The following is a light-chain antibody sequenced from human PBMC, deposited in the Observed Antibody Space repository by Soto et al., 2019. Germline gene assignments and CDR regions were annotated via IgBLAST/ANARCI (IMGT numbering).Light chain of an antibody. CDR3: QSYDSSLSGYV. J-gene: IGLJ1*01. CDR1: SSNIGAGYD. V-gene: IGLV1-40*01. CDR2: GNS. Sequence: QSVLTKPPSVSGGPGQRGTISCTGSSSNIGAGYDVHWYQQLPGTAPKVLIYGNSNRPSGVPDRFSGSKSGTSASLAITGLQAEDEADYYCQSYDSSLSGYVFGTGTKSPS.